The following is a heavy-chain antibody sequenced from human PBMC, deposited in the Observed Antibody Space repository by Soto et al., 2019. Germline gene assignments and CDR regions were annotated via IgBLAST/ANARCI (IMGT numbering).Heavy chain of an antibody. Sequence: QVQLQESGPGLVKPSQTLSLTCTVSGGSISSGDYYWSWIRQPPGKGLEWIGYIYYSGSTYYNPSLKSRVTISVDTSKNQFSLKLSAVTAADTAVYYCARRAVAGWGYSYYGMDVWGQGTTVTVSS. D-gene: IGHD6-19*01. J-gene: IGHJ6*02. V-gene: IGHV4-30-4*01. CDR2: IYYSGST. CDR3: ARRAVAGWGYSYYGMDV. CDR1: GGSISSGDYY.